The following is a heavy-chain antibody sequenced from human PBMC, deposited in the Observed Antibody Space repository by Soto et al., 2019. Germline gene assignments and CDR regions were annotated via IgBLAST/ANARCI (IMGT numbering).Heavy chain of an antibody. CDR1: GDSVSSNSAA. Sequence: PSQTLSLTCVISGDSVSSNSAAWNWIRQSPSRGLEWLGRTYYRSKWYNDYAVSVKSRITINPDTSKNQFSLQLNSVTPEDTAVYYCARLSSMVRGVIINAFDIWGQGTMVTVSS. V-gene: IGHV6-1*01. D-gene: IGHD3-10*01. CDR3: ARLSSMVRGVIINAFDI. CDR2: TYYRSKWYN. J-gene: IGHJ3*02.